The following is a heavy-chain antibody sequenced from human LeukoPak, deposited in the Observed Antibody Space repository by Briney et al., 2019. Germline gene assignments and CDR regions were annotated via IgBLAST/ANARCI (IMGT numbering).Heavy chain of an antibody. Sequence: GGSLRLSCAASGFTFSSYGMHWVRQAPGKGLEWVAFIRYDGSNKYYADSVKGRFTISRDNAKNSLYLQMNSLRAEDMALYYCAKAPSIAAPFDYWGQGTLVTVSS. D-gene: IGHD6-6*01. CDR1: GFTFSSYG. V-gene: IGHV3-30*02. CDR2: IRYDGSNK. J-gene: IGHJ4*02. CDR3: AKAPSIAAPFDY.